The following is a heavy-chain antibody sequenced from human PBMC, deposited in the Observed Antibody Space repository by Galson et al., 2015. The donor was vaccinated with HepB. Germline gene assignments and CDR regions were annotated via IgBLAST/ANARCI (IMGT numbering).Heavy chain of an antibody. J-gene: IGHJ3*02. CDR3: ARVNPIVLRYFDPGAFDI. CDR2: IIPIFGTA. CDR1: GGTFSSYA. V-gene: IGHV1-69*13. Sequence: SVKVSCKASGGTFSSYAISWVRQAPGQGLEWMGGIIPIFGTANYAQKFQGRVTITADESTSTAYMELSSLRSEDTAVYYCARVNPIVLRYFDPGAFDIWGQGTMVTVSS. D-gene: IGHD3-9*01.